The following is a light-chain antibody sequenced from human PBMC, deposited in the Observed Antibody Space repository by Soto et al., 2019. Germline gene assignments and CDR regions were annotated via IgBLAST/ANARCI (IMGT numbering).Light chain of an antibody. V-gene: IGKV3-15*01. J-gene: IGKJ2*01. Sequence: EIVMTQSPATLSVSPGERATLSCRASQSVSSSLAWYQQKPGQAPWLLIYGASTRATGIPARLRGSGSGTEFTLTISSLQSEDFAVYYCQQYNNWPPYTFGQGTKLEIK. CDR2: GAS. CDR3: QQYNNWPPYT. CDR1: QSVSSS.